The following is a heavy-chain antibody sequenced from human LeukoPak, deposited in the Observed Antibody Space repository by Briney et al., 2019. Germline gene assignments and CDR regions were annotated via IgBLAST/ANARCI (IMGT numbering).Heavy chain of an antibody. D-gene: IGHD6-19*01. CDR3: SRGSGWLSVY. CDR1: GFTFGDYL. J-gene: IGHJ4*02. V-gene: IGHV3-49*03. Sequence: GGSLRLSCTASGFTFGDYLMSWFRQAPGKGLEWIGFISGGTTEYAASVKGRFTISRDDSTSIAYLQMNSLTTEDTAVYYCSRGSGWLSVYWGQGTLVTVSS. CDR2: ISGGTT.